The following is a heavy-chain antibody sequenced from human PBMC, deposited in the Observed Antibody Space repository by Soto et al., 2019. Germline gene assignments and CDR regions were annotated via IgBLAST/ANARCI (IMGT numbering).Heavy chain of an antibody. CDR1: GGSFSGYY. V-gene: IGHV4-34*01. D-gene: IGHD2-8*02. CDR2: INHSGST. J-gene: IGHJ4*02. Sequence: PSETLSLTCAVYGGSFSGYYWTWIRQPPGTGLEWIGEINHSGSTNYNPSLKSRVTISVDTSKNQFSLKLTSVTAADTAVYYCARDKITGLFDYWGQGPLVNVSS. CDR3: ARDKITGLFDY.